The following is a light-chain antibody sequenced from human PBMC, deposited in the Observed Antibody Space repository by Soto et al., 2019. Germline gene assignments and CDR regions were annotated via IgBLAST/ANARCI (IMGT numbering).Light chain of an antibody. CDR2: GAS. Sequence: EIVLTQSPGTLSLSSGERATLSCRASQSVRSNYLAWYQQKPGQAPRLLIYGASSRATGIPDRFGGSGFGTDFTLTISRLEPEDFAVYYWQQYASSPLTFGGGTKVEIK. V-gene: IGKV3-20*01. CDR3: QQYASSPLT. CDR1: QSVRSNY. J-gene: IGKJ4*01.